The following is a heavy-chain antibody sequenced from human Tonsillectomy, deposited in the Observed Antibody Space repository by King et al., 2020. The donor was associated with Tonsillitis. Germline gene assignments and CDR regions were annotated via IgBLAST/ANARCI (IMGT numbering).Heavy chain of an antibody. CDR1: GYSFTSYW. CDR2: IDPSESYT. V-gene: IGHV5-10-1*03. Sequence: VQLVESGAEVKKPGESLRISCKGSGYSFTSYWISWVRQMPGKGLEWMGRIDPSESYTNYSPSFQGHVTISADKSISTAYLQWSSLKASDTAMYYCARLRRVRGVNYYYFYYMDVWGKGTTVTVSS. J-gene: IGHJ6*03. D-gene: IGHD3-10*01. CDR3: ARLRRVRGVNYYYFYYMDV.